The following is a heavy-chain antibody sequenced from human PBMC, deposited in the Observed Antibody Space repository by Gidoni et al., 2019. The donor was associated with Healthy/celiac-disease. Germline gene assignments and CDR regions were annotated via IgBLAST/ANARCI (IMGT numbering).Heavy chain of an antibody. CDR1: GFTFSSYS. CDR3: ARDPRIAVAGDFDY. V-gene: IGHV3-21*01. J-gene: IGHJ4*02. Sequence: EVQLVESGGGLVKPGGSLRLSCAASGFTFSSYSMNCVRQAPGKGLEWVSSISSSSSYIYYADSVKGRFTISRDNAKNSLYLQMNSLRAEDTAVYYCARDPRIAVAGDFDYWGQGTLVTVSS. D-gene: IGHD6-19*01. CDR2: ISSSSSYI.